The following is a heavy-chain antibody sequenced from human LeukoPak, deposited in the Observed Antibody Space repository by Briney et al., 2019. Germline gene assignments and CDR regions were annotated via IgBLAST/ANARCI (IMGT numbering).Heavy chain of an antibody. CDR2: IIPIFGTA. J-gene: IGHJ5*02. CDR1: GYTFTSYG. V-gene: IGHV1-69*13. Sequence: SVKVSCKASGYTFTSYGISWVRQAPGQGLEWMGGIIPIFGTANYAQKFQGRVTITADESTSTAYMELSSLRSEDTAVYYCARGGPSVWLPSVWNWFDPWGQGTLVTVSS. D-gene: IGHD5-12*01. CDR3: ARGGPSVWLPSVWNWFDP.